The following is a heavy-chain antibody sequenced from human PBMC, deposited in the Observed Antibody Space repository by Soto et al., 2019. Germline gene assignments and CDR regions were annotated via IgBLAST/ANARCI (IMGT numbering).Heavy chain of an antibody. D-gene: IGHD1-20*01. J-gene: IGHJ4*02. CDR1: GYSFTNYW. V-gene: IGHV5-51*01. CDR3: AISSAITRGADN. CDR2: IYPGGSDT. Sequence: PGESLKISCEGSGYSFTNYWIGWVRQKPGKGLEWMGIIYPGGSDTRYSPSFQGQVTISGDKSIKTAYLQWSSLKASDTAMYYCAISSAITRGADNWGQGTLVTVSS.